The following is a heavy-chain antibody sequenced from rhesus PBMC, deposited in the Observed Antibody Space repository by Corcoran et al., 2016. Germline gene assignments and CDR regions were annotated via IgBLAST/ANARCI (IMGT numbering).Heavy chain of an antibody. CDR3: ASERGYSYPGSRFDV. Sequence: QVQLQESGPGLVKPSETLSVTCAVSGGSISSSYWSWIRQDQGKGLGGMGYIYGSGHRNKDNPSRKSGVPRSVDTSKNQVSLNVSSVTAADTAVYYCASERGYSYPGSRFDVWGAGVLVTVSS. CDR2: IYGSGHRN. J-gene: IGHJ5-1*01. CDR1: GGSISSSY. D-gene: IGHD5-12*01. V-gene: IGHV4-169*02.